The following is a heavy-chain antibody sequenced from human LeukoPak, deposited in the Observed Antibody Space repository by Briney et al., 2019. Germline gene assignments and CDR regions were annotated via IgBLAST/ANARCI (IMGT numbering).Heavy chain of an antibody. CDR1: GGSISSSSYY. J-gene: IGHJ3*02. CDR3: ARARGYKYGIFDI. V-gene: IGHV4-39*07. Sequence: PSETLSLTCTVSGGSISSSSYYWGWIRQPPGKGLEWIGSLSYTGGPFYNASLKGRATISVDHSKNQFFLSLTSVTAADSAVYYCARARGYKYGIFDIWGQATMVIVSS. D-gene: IGHD5-18*01. CDR2: LSYTGGP.